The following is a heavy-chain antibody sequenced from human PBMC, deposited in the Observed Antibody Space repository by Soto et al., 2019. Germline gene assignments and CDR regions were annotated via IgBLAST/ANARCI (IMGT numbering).Heavy chain of an antibody. D-gene: IGHD6-19*01. CDR3: ARGRGSGWYFDY. V-gene: IGHV1-3*01. J-gene: IGHJ4*02. Sequence: GASVKVSCKASGYTFTSYAMHWVRQAPGQRLEWMGWINAGNGNTKYSQKFQGRVTITRDTSASTAYMELSSLRSEDTAVYYCARGRGSGWYFDYWGQGTLVTVSS. CDR1: GYTFTSYA. CDR2: INAGNGNT.